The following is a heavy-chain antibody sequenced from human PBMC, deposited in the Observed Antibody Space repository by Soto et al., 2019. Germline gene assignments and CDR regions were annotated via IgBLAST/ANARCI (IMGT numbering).Heavy chain of an antibody. Sequence: GGSLRLSCAASGFTFSSYGMHWVRQAPGKGLEWVAAISYDGSNKYYADSVKGRFTISRDNSKNTLYLQMNSLRAEDTAVYYCAKDRLAYGLFDYWGQGTLVTVSS. CDR1: GFTFSSYG. V-gene: IGHV3-30*18. J-gene: IGHJ4*02. CDR3: AKDRLAYGLFDY. D-gene: IGHD4-17*01. CDR2: ISYDGSNK.